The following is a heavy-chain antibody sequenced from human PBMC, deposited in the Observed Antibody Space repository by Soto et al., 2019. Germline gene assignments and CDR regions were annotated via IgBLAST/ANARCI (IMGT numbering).Heavy chain of an antibody. CDR2: ISSSSSYI. Sequence: GGSLRLSXAASGFTFSSYGMNWVRQAPGKGLEWVSSISSSSSYIYYADSVKGRFTISRDNAKNSLYLQMNSLRAEDTAAYYCARGSIYYYYYGMDVWGQGTTVTVSS. CDR1: GFTFSSYG. J-gene: IGHJ6*02. V-gene: IGHV3-21*01. CDR3: ARGSIYYYYYGMDV.